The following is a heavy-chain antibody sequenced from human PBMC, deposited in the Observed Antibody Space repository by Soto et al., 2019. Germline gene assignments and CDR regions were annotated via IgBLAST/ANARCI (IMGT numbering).Heavy chain of an antibody. CDR3: ARAGYNWNWDY. CDR1: GFTVSSNY. D-gene: IGHD1-7*01. Sequence: SLRLSCAASGFTVSSNYMSWVRQAPGKGLEWVSVIYSGGSTYYADSVKGRFTISRDNSKNTLYLQMNSLRAEDTAVYYCARAGYNWNWDYWVQGALVTVSS. V-gene: IGHV3-53*01. CDR2: IYSGGST. J-gene: IGHJ4*02.